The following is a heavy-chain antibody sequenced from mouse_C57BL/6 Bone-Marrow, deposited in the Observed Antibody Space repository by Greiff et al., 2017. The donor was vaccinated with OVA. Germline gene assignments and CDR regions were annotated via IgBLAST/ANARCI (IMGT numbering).Heavy chain of an antibody. V-gene: IGHV1-59*01. CDR2: IDPSDSYT. CDR1: GYTFTSYW. Sequence: QVQLQQPGAELVRPGTSVKLSCKASGYTFTSYWMHWVKQRPGQGLEWIGVIDPSDSYTNYNQKFKGKATLTVDTSSSTAYMQLSSLTSEDSAVYYCARGYGSSWGGYFDYWGQGTTLTVSS. J-gene: IGHJ2*01. CDR3: ARGYGSSWGGYFDY. D-gene: IGHD1-1*01.